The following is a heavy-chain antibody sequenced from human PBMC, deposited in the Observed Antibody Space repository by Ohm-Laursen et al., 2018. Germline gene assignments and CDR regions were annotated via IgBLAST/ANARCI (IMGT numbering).Heavy chain of an antibody. CDR2: IRSKAYGGTT. CDR1: GFTFGDYA. J-gene: IGHJ4*02. Sequence: SLRLSCAASGFTFGDYAMSWFRQAPGKGLEWVGFIRSKAYGGTTEYAASVKGRFTISRDDSKSIAYLQMNSLKTEDTAVYYCTRARGHGGLPRPPIFDYWGQGTLVTVSS. CDR3: TRARGHGGLPRPPIFDY. V-gene: IGHV3-49*03. D-gene: IGHD4-23*01.